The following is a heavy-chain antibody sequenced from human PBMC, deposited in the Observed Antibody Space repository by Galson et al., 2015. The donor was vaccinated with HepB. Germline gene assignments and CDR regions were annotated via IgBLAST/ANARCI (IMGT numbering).Heavy chain of an antibody. CDR1: GGSFSGFY. Sequence: SETLSLTCAAYGGSFSGFYWSWVRQTPKKGLEWIGEIDHSGTAHYSPSLRSRVTISIDTSKNQFSLSLISVTAADTAVYFCARFHGISITGQFDYWGQGTLVTVSS. D-gene: IGHD3-3*01. CDR2: IDHSGTA. CDR3: ARFHGISITGQFDY. V-gene: IGHV4-34*01. J-gene: IGHJ4*02.